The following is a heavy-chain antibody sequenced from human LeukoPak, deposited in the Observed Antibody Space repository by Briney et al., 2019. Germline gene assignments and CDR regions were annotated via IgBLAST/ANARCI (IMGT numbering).Heavy chain of an antibody. V-gene: IGHV3-23*01. CDR3: AKAGGYYDYVWGSYRQPKYYFGY. CDR2: ISGSGGST. Sequence: PGGSLRLSCAASGFTFSSYAMSWVRQAPGKGLEWVSAISGSGGSTYYADSVKGRFTISRDNSKNTLYLQMNSLRAEDTAVYYCAKAGGYYDYVWGSYRQPKYYFGYWGQGTLVTVSS. D-gene: IGHD3-16*02. J-gene: IGHJ4*02. CDR1: GFTFSSYA.